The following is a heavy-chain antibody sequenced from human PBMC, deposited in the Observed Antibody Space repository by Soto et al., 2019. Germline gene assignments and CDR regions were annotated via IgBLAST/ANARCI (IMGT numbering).Heavy chain of an antibody. CDR3: ARGGGDGYKLGRDYYYYGMDV. D-gene: IGHD5-12*01. V-gene: IGHV4-31*03. CDR2: IYYSGST. CDR1: GGSISSGGYY. J-gene: IGHJ6*02. Sequence: PSETLSLTCTVSGGSISSGGYYWSWIRQHPGKGLEWIGYIYYSGSTYYNQSLKSRVTISVDTSKKQFSLKLSSVTTADTAVYYCARGGGDGYKLGRDYYYYGMDVWGQGTTVTVSS.